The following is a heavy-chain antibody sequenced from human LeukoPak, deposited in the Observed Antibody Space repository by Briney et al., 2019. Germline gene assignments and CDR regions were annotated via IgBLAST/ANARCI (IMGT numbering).Heavy chain of an antibody. V-gene: IGHV4-34*01. CDR1: GASFSGYY. CDR3: AWIGYSYGY. Sequence: PSETLSLTCAVYGASFSGYYWSWIRQPPGKGLEWIGEINHSGSTNYNPPLKSRVTISVDASKNQFSLKLSSVTAADTAVYYCAWIGYSYGYWGQGTLVTVSS. J-gene: IGHJ4*02. D-gene: IGHD5-18*01. CDR2: INHSGST.